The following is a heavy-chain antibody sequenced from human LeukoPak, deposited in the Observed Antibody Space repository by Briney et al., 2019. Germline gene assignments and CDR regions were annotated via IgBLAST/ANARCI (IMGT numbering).Heavy chain of an antibody. D-gene: IGHD3-16*01. J-gene: IGHJ5*02. CDR1: GFTFTSSA. CDR2: IVVGRGNT. CDR3: ARLRLGPFNSLSPWFDP. V-gene: IGHV1-58*02. Sequence: GASVKVSCKASGFTFTSSAMQWVRQARGQRLEWIGWIVVGRGNTNYAQKFQERVTITRDMSTSTAYMELSSLRSDDTAVYYCARLRLGPFNSLSPWFDPWGQGTLVTVSS.